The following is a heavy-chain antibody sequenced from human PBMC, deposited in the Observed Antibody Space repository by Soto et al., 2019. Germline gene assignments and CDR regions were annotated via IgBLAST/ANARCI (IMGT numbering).Heavy chain of an antibody. D-gene: IGHD4-17*01. CDR1: GFTFSSYS. V-gene: IGHV3-48*02. CDR2: ISSSSTTI. Sequence: EVQLVESGGGLVQPGESLRLSCAASGFTFSSYSMNWVRQAPGKGLEWVSYISSSSTTIYYADSVKGRFTISRDNAENSLYLQMNSLRDEETAVYYCARQTHPRWYDYGDYDPDGFAYWGQGTLVTVSS. CDR3: ARQTHPRWYDYGDYDPDGFAY. J-gene: IGHJ4*02.